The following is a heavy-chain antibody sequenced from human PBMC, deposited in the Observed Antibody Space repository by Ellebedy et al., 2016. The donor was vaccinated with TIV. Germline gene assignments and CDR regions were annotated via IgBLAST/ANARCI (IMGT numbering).Heavy chain of an antibody. CDR3: TRERSAKLAESWTGYYTTYDYYGMDV. CDR1: GYTFTGYY. CDR2: INPNSGGT. Sequence: AASVKVSCKASGYTFTGYYMHWVRPAPGQGLEWMGWINPNSGGTNYAQKFQGRVTMPRDTSISTAYMELSRLRSEDTAVYYCTRERSAKLAESWTGYYTTYDYYGMDVWGQGTTVTVSS. D-gene: IGHD3/OR15-3a*01. V-gene: IGHV1-2*02. J-gene: IGHJ6*02.